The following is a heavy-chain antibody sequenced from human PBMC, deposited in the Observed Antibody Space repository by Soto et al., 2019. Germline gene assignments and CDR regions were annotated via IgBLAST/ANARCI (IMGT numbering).Heavy chain of an antibody. Sequence: ASVKVSCKASGYTFTGCYMHWVRQAPGQGLEWMGWINPNSGGTNYAQKFQGRVTMTRDTSISTAYMELSRLRSDDTAVYYCARGVLRYCTNGVCYYYGMDVWGQGTTVTVSS. J-gene: IGHJ6*02. CDR3: ARGVLRYCTNGVCYYYGMDV. D-gene: IGHD2-8*01. CDR2: INPNSGGT. CDR1: GYTFTGCY. V-gene: IGHV1-2*02.